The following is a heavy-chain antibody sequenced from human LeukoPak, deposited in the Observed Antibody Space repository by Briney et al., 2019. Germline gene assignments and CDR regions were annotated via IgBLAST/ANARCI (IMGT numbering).Heavy chain of an antibody. CDR3: ARDDAGYYYYYGMDV. CDR1: GYTFTSYG. Sequence: ASVKVSCKASGYTFTSYGISWVRQAPGQGLEWMGWISAYNGNTNYAQKLQGRVTMTTDTSTSTAYMELGSLRSDDTAVYYCARDDAGYYYYYGMDVWGQGTTVTVSS. V-gene: IGHV1-18*01. D-gene: IGHD1-14*01. J-gene: IGHJ6*02. CDR2: ISAYNGNT.